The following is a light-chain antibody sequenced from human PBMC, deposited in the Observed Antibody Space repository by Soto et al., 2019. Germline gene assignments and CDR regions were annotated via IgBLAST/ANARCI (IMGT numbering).Light chain of an antibody. J-gene: IGKJ4*01. CDR2: DAF. CDR1: QSVTTY. CDR3: QQRYSWPLT. V-gene: IGKV3-11*01. Sequence: EIVLTQSPATLSLSPGERATLSCRARQSVTTYLAWYQQKPGQAPRLLIYDAFNRATGIPARFSGSGSGTDFTLTISSLEPEDFAVYYCQQRYSWPLTFGGGTKVEIK.